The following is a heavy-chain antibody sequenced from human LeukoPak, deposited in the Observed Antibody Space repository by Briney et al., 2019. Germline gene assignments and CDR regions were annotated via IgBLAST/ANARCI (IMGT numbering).Heavy chain of an antibody. Sequence: ASVKVSCKASGYIFSSYGISWVRQAPGQGLEWLGWVNAYNGNTNYAQKLQGRVTMTRDMSTTTVYMDLRSLRSEDTAVYYCARAGAHGGFDYWGQGTLVTVSS. CDR2: VNAYNGNT. J-gene: IGHJ4*02. CDR1: GYIFSSYG. CDR3: ARAGAHGGFDY. V-gene: IGHV1-18*01. D-gene: IGHD1-26*01.